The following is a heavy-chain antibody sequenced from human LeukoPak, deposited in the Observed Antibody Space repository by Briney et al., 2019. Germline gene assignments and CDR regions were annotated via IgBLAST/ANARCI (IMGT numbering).Heavy chain of an antibody. D-gene: IGHD6-13*01. V-gene: IGHV4-34*01. Sequence: SETLSLTCAVYGGSFSGYYWSWIRQPPGKGLEWIREINHSGSTNYNPSLKSRVTISVDTSKNQFSLKLSSVTAADTAVYYCARGAIAAAGKYYYYYMDVWGKGTTVTVSS. CDR2: INHSGST. J-gene: IGHJ6*03. CDR3: ARGAIAAAGKYYYYYMDV. CDR1: GGSFSGYY.